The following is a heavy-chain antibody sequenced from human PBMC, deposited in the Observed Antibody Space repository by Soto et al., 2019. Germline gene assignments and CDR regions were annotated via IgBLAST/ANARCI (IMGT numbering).Heavy chain of an antibody. D-gene: IGHD6-13*01. V-gene: IGHV3-23*01. J-gene: IGHJ4*02. Sequence: PWGSLRLSCAASGFTFSSYAMSWVRQAPGKGLEWVSAISGSGGSTYYADSVKGRFTISRDNSKNTLYLQMNSLRAEDTAVYYCAKGGFDSSSWPDYWCQGTLVTVSS. CDR3: AKGGFDSSSWPDY. CDR1: GFTFSSYA. CDR2: ISGSGGST.